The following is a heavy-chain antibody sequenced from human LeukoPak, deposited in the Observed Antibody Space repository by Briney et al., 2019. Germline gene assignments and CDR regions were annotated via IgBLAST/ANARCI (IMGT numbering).Heavy chain of an antibody. J-gene: IGHJ3*01. CDR2: VNGPGDWT. CDR1: GFTFSSHW. CDR3: AREVFEGQRQSDAFDV. V-gene: IGHV3-74*01. Sequence: GGTLRLSCAASGFTFSSHWMHWVRQAPGEGLVWVSRVNGPGDWTHYADSVRGRFIISRDNAENTISLQMNNLRAEDTAVYFCAREVFEGQRQSDAFDVWGQGTMVTVSS. D-gene: IGHD6-25*01.